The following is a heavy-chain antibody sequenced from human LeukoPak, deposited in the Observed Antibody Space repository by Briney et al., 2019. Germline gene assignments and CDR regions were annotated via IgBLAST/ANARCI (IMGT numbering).Heavy chain of an antibody. V-gene: IGHV4-39*01. CDR3: ARHRNDTVWFGEFIDY. CDR2: IYYSGST. D-gene: IGHD3-10*01. J-gene: IGHJ4*02. Sequence: SETLSLTCTVSGGSISSSSYYWGWIRQPPGKGLEWIGSIYYSGSTYYNPSLKSRVTISVDTSKNQFSLKLSSVTAADTAVYYCARHRNDTVWFGEFIDYWGQGTLVTVSS. CDR1: GGSISSSSYY.